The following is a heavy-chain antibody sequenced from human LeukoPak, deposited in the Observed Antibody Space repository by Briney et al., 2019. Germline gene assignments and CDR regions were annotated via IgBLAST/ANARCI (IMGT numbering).Heavy chain of an antibody. Sequence: PGGSLRLSCAASGFTFSNYSMNWVRQAPGKGLEWVSSISGSSSYIYYADSVKGRFTISRDNAKNSLYLQMNSLRAEDTAVYYCARVGGSYYYYYMDVWGKGTTVTVSS. CDR2: ISGSSSYI. V-gene: IGHV3-21*01. CDR3: ARVGGSYYYYYMDV. CDR1: GFTFSNYS. D-gene: IGHD2-15*01. J-gene: IGHJ6*03.